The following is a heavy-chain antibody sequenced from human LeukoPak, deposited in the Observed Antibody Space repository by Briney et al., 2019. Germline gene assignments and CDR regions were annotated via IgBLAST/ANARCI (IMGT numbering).Heavy chain of an antibody. J-gene: IGHJ4*02. CDR1: GGSISSGGYS. Sequence: PSETLSLTCAVSGGSISSGGYSRSWIRQPPGKGLEWIGYIYHSGSTYYNPSLKSRVTISVDRSKNQFSLKLSSVTAADTAVYYCAREGYYGSGRHSFFDYWGQGTLVTVSS. D-gene: IGHD3-10*01. CDR3: AREGYYGSGRHSFFDY. V-gene: IGHV4-30-2*01. CDR2: IYHSGST.